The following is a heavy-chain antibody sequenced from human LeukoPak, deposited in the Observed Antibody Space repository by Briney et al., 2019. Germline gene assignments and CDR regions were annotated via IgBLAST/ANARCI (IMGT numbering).Heavy chain of an antibody. J-gene: IGHJ6*02. CDR3: ARQSGLQNYGMDV. D-gene: IGHD4-11*01. Sequence: GESLQISCKGSGYHFTSYWIGWGRPMPGKGLGGKGIIYPGDSDTRYSPSFQGQVTISADKSISTAYLQWSSLKASDTAMYYCARQSGLQNYGMDVWGQGTTVTISS. V-gene: IGHV5-51*01. CDR1: GYHFTSYW. CDR2: IYPGDSDT.